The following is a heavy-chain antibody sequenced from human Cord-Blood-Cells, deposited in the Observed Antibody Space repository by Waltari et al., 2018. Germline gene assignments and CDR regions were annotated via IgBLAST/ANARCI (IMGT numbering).Heavy chain of an antibody. CDR3: ARKRSSSWYGAFDI. J-gene: IGHJ3*02. Sequence: QVQLQQWGAGLLKPSETLSLTCAVYGGSFSGYYWSWIRQPPGKGREWIGEINHSGSTNDNPALKSRVTISVDTSKNQCSLKLSAVTAADTAVYYCARKRSSSWYGAFDIWGQGTMVTVSS. V-gene: IGHV4-34*01. CDR2: INHSGST. CDR1: GGSFSGYY. D-gene: IGHD6-13*01.